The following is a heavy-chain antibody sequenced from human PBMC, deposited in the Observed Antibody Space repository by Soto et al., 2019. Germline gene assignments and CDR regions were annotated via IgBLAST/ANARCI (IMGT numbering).Heavy chain of an antibody. D-gene: IGHD3-22*01. CDR1: GGTFSSYT. Sequence: QVQLVQSGAEVKKPGSSVKVSCKASGGTFSSYTISWVRQAPGQGLERMGRIIPILGIANYAQKFQGRVTISADKSTSTAYMELSSLRSEDTAVYYCARDGDGHHYDSSGYENYYYYYGMDVWGQGTTVTVSS. V-gene: IGHV1-69*08. CDR3: ARDGDGHHYDSSGYENYYYYYGMDV. CDR2: IIPILGIA. J-gene: IGHJ6*02.